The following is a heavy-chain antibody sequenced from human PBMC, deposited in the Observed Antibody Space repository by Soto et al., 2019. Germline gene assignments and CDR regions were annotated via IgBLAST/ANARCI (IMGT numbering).Heavy chain of an antibody. CDR3: AYRLEMSSGYLNWFDP. CDR2: ISSSGTI. V-gene: IGHV3-48*03. D-gene: IGHD6-13*01. CDR1: GFTFSSYE. J-gene: IGHJ5*02. Sequence: GGSLRLSCAASGFTFSSYEMDWVRQAPGKGLEWVAYISSSGTILYGDSVKGRFTISRDNAKNSLYLQMNSLRDEDTAVYYCAYRLEMSSGYLNWFDPWGQGTLVTVSS.